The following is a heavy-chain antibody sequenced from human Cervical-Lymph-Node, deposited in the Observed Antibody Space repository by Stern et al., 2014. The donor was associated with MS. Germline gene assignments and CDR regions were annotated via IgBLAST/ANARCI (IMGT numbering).Heavy chain of an antibody. Sequence: QVQLVQSGAEVKKPGSSVKVSCKASGGTFSSYAISWVRQAPGQGLEWMGGIIPIFGTANYAQKFQGRVTITADESTSTAYMELSSLRSEDTAVYYCARGGSSGYPVTRNYYFDYWGQGTLVTVSS. CDR2: IIPIFGTA. CDR3: ARGGSSGYPVTRNYYFDY. CDR1: GGTFSSYA. D-gene: IGHD3-22*01. V-gene: IGHV1-69*01. J-gene: IGHJ4*02.